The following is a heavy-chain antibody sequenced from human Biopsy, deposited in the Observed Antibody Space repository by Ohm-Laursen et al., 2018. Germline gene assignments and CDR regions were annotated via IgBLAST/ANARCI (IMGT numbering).Heavy chain of an antibody. J-gene: IGHJ3*01. CDR2: IIPFFGTS. D-gene: IGHD6-19*01. V-gene: IGHV1-69*06. Sequence: SVRVSCKASGGTFNGYGINWVRQAPGQGLEWMGGIIPFFGTSDYAQTFQGRVTITADKSTSTSYMELTRLRSEDSAVYYCAAGTRYSSGWYNAVDFWGQGTMVTVSS. CDR1: GGTFNGYG. CDR3: AAGTRYSSGWYNAVDF.